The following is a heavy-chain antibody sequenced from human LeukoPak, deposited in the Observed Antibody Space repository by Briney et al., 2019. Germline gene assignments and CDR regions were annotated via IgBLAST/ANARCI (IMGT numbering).Heavy chain of an antibody. Sequence: ASVKVSCKASGYTFTGYYMHWVRQAPGRGLEWMGWINPNSGGTNYAQKSQGRVTMTRDTSISTAYMELSRLRSDDTAVYYCARGCSSTSCYLDYWGQGTLVTVSS. V-gene: IGHV1-2*02. D-gene: IGHD2-2*01. CDR1: GYTFTGYY. CDR3: ARGCSSTSCYLDY. CDR2: INPNSGGT. J-gene: IGHJ4*02.